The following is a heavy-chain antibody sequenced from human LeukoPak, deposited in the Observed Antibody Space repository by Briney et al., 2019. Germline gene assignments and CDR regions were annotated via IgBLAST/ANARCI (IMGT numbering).Heavy chain of an antibody. D-gene: IGHD6-19*01. CDR2: INHSGST. CDR1: GGSFSGYY. Sequence: SETLSLTCAVYGGSFSGYYWSWIRQPPGKGLEWIGEINHSGSTNYNPSLKSRVTISVDTSKNQFSLKLSSVTAADTAVYYCARAWRVYSSGGVVDYWGQGTLVTVSS. V-gene: IGHV4-34*01. CDR3: ARAWRVYSSGGVVDY. J-gene: IGHJ4*02.